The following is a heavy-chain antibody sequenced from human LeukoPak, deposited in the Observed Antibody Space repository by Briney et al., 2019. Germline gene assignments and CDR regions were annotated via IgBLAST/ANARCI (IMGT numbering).Heavy chain of an antibody. CDR2: IIPIFGTA. CDR1: GGTFSSYA. CDR3: ARAGIAAAGYPDY. V-gene: IGHV1-69*01. J-gene: IGHJ4*02. D-gene: IGHD6-13*01. Sequence: SVKVSCKASGGTFSSYAISWVRQAPGQGLEWMGGIIPIFGTANYAQKFQGRVTITADESTSTAYMELRSLRSDDTAVYYCARAGIAAAGYPDYWGQGTLVTVSS.